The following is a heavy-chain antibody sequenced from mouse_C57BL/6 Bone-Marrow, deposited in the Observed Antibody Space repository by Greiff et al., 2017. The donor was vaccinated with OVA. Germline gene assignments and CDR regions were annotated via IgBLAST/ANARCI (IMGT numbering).Heavy chain of an antibody. Sequence: EVQLQQSGGDLVKPGGSLKLSCAASGFTFSSYGMSWVRQTPDKRLEWVATISSGGSYTYYPDRVKGRFTISRDNAKNTLYLQMSSLKSEDTAMYYCARHAHDGYDGGAIYYAMDYWGQGTSVTVSS. D-gene: IGHD2-2*01. J-gene: IGHJ4*01. CDR2: ISSGGSYT. CDR3: ARHAHDGYDGGAIYYAMDY. V-gene: IGHV5-6*01. CDR1: GFTFSSYG.